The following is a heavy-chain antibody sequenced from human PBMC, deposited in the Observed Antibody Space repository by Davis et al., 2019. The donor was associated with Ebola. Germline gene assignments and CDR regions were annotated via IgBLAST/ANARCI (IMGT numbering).Heavy chain of an antibody. J-gene: IGHJ4*02. CDR3: ARDRQQLFDY. CDR2: IWYDGSNK. D-gene: IGHD6-13*01. V-gene: IGHV3-33*08. Sequence: PGGSLRLSCAASGFTFSSYAMSWVRQAPGKGLEWVAVIWYDGSNKYYADSVKGRFTISRDNSKNTLYLQMNSLRAEDTAVYYCARDRQQLFDYWGQGTLVTVSS. CDR1: GFTFSSYA.